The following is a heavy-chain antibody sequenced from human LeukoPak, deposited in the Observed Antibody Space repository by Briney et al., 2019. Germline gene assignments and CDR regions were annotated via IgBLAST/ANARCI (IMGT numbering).Heavy chain of an antibody. CDR2: VIPIFGTA. CDR3: ARENYYDSSGPSMGFDY. D-gene: IGHD3-22*01. Sequence: VKVSCKASGGTFSSYAISWVRQAPGQGLEWMGGVIPIFGTANYAQKFQGRVTITADESTSTAYMELSSLRSEDTAVYYCARENYYDSSGPSMGFDYWGQGTLVTVSS. J-gene: IGHJ4*02. V-gene: IGHV1-69*13. CDR1: GGTFSSYA.